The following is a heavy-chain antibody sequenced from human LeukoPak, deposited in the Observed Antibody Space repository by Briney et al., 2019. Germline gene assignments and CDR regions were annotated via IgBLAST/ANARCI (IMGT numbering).Heavy chain of an antibody. D-gene: IGHD4-23*01. V-gene: IGHV4-39*01. CDR3: ARGPNYGGNSKDFDY. Sequence: SETLSLTCTVSGGSISSSSFYWGWIRQPPGKGLEWMGSIYYSGSTYYNPSLNGRVTISVDTSKNRISLKLTSVTAADTAVYYCARGPNYGGNSKDFDYWGQGTLVTVSS. CDR2: IYYSGST. CDR1: GGSISSSSFY. J-gene: IGHJ4*02.